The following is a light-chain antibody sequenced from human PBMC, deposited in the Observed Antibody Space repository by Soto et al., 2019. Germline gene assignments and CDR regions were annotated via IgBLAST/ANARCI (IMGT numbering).Light chain of an antibody. V-gene: IGKV1-39*01. J-gene: IGKJ5*01. CDR1: QSITNR. CDR3: QQSYSSPIT. Sequence: DIQMTQSPSTLSASVGDRVAITCRASQSITNRLAWYQLKPGKAPKLLIFAASGLQSGVPSRFSGSGSGTDFTLTISSLQPEDFATYYCQQSYSSPITFCQGTRLEIK. CDR2: AAS.